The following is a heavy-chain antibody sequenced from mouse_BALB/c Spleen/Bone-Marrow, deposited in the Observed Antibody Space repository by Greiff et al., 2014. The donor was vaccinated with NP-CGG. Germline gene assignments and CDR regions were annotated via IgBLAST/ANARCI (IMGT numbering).Heavy chain of an antibody. CDR2: IDPANGNT. Sequence: EVNLVESGAELVKPGASVKLSCTASGFNIKDTYMHWVKQRPEQGLEWIGRIDPANGNTKYDPKFQGKATITADTSSNTAYLQLSSLTSEDTAVYYCAIYYYGSSWGFAYWGQGTLVTVSA. J-gene: IGHJ3*01. V-gene: IGHV14-3*02. CDR3: AIYYYGSSWGFAY. D-gene: IGHD1-1*01. CDR1: GFNIKDTY.